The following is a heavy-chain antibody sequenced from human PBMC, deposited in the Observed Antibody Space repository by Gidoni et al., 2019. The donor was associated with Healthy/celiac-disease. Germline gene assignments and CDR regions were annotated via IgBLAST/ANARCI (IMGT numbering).Heavy chain of an antibody. Sequence: EVQLLESGGGLVQPGGSLRLSCAASGFTFSSYAMSWVRQAPGKGLEWVSAISGSGGSTYYADSVKGRFTISRDNSKNTLYLQMNSLRAEDTAVYYCAKDTGDFWSGYHSYWYFDLWGRGTLVTVSS. V-gene: IGHV3-23*01. CDR1: GFTFSSYA. CDR2: ISGSGGST. D-gene: IGHD3-3*01. J-gene: IGHJ2*01. CDR3: AKDTGDFWSGYHSYWYFDL.